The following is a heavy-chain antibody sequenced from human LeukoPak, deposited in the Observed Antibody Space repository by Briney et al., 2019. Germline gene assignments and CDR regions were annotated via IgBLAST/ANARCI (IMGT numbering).Heavy chain of an antibody. CDR1: GFTFSSYA. CDR3: ARQTSARPPYYWYFDL. Sequence: PGGSLRLSCAASGFTFSSYAMSWVRQAPGKGLEWVSSISSSSSYIYYADSVKGRFTISRDNAKNSLYLQINSLRAEDTAVYYCARQTSARPPYYWYFDLWGRGTLVTVSS. J-gene: IGHJ2*01. CDR2: ISSSSSYI. D-gene: IGHD3-10*01. V-gene: IGHV3-21*01.